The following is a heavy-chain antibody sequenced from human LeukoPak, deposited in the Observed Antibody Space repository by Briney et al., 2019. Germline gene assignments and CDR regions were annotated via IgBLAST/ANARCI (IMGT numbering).Heavy chain of an antibody. Sequence: GGSLRLSCAASGFTFSSYWMHWVRQAPGKGLVWVSRINTDGSSTSYADSVKGRFTISRDNAKNTLYLQMNSLRAEDTAVYYCAREPGIAAALDLWGQGTLVTVSS. V-gene: IGHV3-74*01. J-gene: IGHJ5*02. D-gene: IGHD6-13*01. CDR3: AREPGIAAALDL. CDR2: INTDGSST. CDR1: GFTFSSYW.